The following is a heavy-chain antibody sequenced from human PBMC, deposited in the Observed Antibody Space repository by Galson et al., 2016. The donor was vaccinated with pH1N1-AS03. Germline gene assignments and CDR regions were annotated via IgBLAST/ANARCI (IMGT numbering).Heavy chain of an antibody. J-gene: IGHJ4*02. CDR2: FKSKLSGGTI. V-gene: IGHV3-15*01. D-gene: IGHD5-24*01. Sequence: SLRLSCAVSGVSGVTFSDAWMNWVRQAPGKGLKWVARFKSKLSGGTIDYAAPVKGRFIVSRDDSRNTVHLQMNGLKTEDTAVYYCSMATGRTDFDYWGQGTLITVSS. CDR1: GVSGVTFSDAW. CDR3: SMATGRTDFDY.